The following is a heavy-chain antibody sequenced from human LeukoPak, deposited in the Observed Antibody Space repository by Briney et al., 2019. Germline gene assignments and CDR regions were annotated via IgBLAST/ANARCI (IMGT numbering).Heavy chain of an antibody. CDR1: GFTFSSYG. V-gene: IGHV3-33*01. Sequence: PGRSLRLSCAASGFTFSSYGMHWVRQAPGKGLEWVALIWKDGSDEFYADSVKGRFTISRDNSRNTLSLQMNSLRGEDTAVYYCAREYAFQLEASLDQWGQGTLVTVSS. J-gene: IGHJ4*02. D-gene: IGHD2-8*01. CDR3: AREYAFQLEASLDQ. CDR2: IWKDGSDE.